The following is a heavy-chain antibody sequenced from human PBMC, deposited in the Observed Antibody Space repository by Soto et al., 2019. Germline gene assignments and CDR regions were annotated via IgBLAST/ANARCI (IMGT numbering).Heavy chain of an antibody. D-gene: IGHD1-26*01. V-gene: IGHV1-24*01. Sequence: ASVKVSCKVSGYTLTELSMHWVRQAPGKGLEWMGGFDPEDGETIYAQKFQGRVTMTEDTSTDTAYMELSSLRSEDTAVYYCATSSEVGATPYYFDYWRQRALVTASS. CDR3: ATSSEVGATPYYFDY. J-gene: IGHJ4*02. CDR1: GYTLTELS. CDR2: FDPEDGET.